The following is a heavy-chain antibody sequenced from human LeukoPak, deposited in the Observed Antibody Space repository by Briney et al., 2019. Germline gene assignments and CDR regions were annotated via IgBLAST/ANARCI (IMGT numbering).Heavy chain of an antibody. CDR3: ARGEQQLGKFDY. CDR2: INHSGST. Sequence: SETLSLTCTVSGGSISGHYWSWFRQPPGKGLEWIGEINHSGSTNYNPSLKSRVTISVDTSKNQFSLKLSSVTAADTAVYYCARGEQQLGKFDYWGQGTLVTVSS. J-gene: IGHJ4*02. D-gene: IGHD6-13*01. V-gene: IGHV4-34*01. CDR1: GGSISGHY.